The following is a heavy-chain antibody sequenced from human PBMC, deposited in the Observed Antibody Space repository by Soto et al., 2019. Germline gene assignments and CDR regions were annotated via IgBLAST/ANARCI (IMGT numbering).Heavy chain of an antibody. CDR3: AREYFSSGSPHMDV. CDR1: GYTFTSYG. J-gene: IGHJ6*02. V-gene: IGHV1-18*04. CDR2: ISAYNGNT. Sequence: ASVKVSCKASGYTFTSYGISWVRQAPGQGLEWMGWISAYNGNTNYAQKLQGRVTMTTDTSTSTAYMELRSLRSDDTAVYYCAREYFSSGSPHMDVWGQGTTVTVSS. D-gene: IGHD3-22*01.